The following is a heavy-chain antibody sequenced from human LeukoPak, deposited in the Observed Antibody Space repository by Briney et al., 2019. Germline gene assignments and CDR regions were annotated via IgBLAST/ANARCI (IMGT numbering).Heavy chain of an antibody. CDR2: IYYSGST. J-gene: IGHJ4*02. CDR3: ARGYSGSPDIFDY. D-gene: IGHD1-26*01. CDR1: GGSISSSSYY. V-gene: IGHV4-39*01. Sequence: SETLSLTCTVSGGSISSSSYYWGWIRQPPGKGLEWIGSIYYSGSTYYNPSLKSRVTISVDTSKNQFSLKLSSVTAADTAVYYCARGYSGSPDIFDYWGQGTLVTVSS.